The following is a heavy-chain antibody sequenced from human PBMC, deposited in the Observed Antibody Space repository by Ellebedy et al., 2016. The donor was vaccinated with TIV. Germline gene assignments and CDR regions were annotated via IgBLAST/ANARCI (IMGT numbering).Heavy chain of an antibody. J-gene: IGHJ4*02. CDR3: ARDHGTDGSGSYPGY. CDR1: GFTFSSYS. D-gene: IGHD3-10*01. CDR2: ISSSSSYI. V-gene: IGHV3-21*01. Sequence: GESLKISXAASGFTFSSYSMNWVRQAPGKGLKWVSSISSSSSYIYYADSVKGRFTISRDNAKNSLYLQMNSLRAEDTAVYYCARDHGTDGSGSYPGYWGQGTLVTVSS.